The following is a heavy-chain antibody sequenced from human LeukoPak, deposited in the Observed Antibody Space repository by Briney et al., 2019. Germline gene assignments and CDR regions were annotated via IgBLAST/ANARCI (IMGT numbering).Heavy chain of an antibody. D-gene: IGHD3-10*01. CDR1: GFTFSSYG. V-gene: IGHV3-30*18. CDR2: ISYDGSNK. J-gene: IGHJ6*04. Sequence: GGSLRLSCAASGFTFSSYGMHWVRQAPGKGLEWVAVISYDGSNKYYADSVKGRFTISRDNSKNMLYLQVNSLRAEDTAVYYCAKDFTVRGPNGMDVWGKGTTVTVSS. CDR3: AKDFTVRGPNGMDV.